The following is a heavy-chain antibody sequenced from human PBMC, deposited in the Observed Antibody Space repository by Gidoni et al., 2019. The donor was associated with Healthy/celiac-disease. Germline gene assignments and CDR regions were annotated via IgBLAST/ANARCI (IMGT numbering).Heavy chain of an antibody. CDR3: ARDDADYYGSGSYYNHNYYYYYGMDV. Sequence: QVQLVESGGGVVQPGRSLRLSWAASGFTFSSYACLWVRQAPGKGLEWVAVISYDGSNKYYADSVKGRVTISRDNSKNTLYLQMNSLRAEDTAVYYCARDDADYYGSGSYYNHNYYYYYGMDVWGQGTTVTVSS. V-gene: IGHV3-30-3*01. CDR2: ISYDGSNK. D-gene: IGHD3-10*01. J-gene: IGHJ6*02. CDR1: GFTFSSYA.